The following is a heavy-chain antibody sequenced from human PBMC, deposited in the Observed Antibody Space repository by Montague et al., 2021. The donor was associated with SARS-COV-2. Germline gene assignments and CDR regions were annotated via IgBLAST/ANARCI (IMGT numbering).Heavy chain of an antibody. V-gene: IGHV4-31*03. Sequence: TLSLTCTVSGGSVSSGTYYWGWIRQPPGKGLEWIGYIYYSGSTYYNPSLKSRVTISVDTSKSQFSLKLSSVTAADTAVYYCARARITMIVVVNAFDIWGQGTMVTVPS. CDR1: GGSVSSGTYY. J-gene: IGHJ3*02. CDR2: IYYSGST. D-gene: IGHD3-22*01. CDR3: ARARITMIVVVNAFDI.